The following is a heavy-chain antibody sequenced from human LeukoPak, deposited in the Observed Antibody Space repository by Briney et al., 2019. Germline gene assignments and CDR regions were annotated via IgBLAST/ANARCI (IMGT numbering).Heavy chain of an antibody. CDR2: IYYSGST. Sequence: SETLSLTCTVSGGSISSDYWSWVRQPPAKGLEWIGYIYYSGSTNYNPSLKSRVTISVDTSKNQFSLKLSSVTAADTAVYYCARGQNWFDPWGQGTLVTVSS. J-gene: IGHJ5*02. CDR1: GGSISSDY. V-gene: IGHV4-59*01. CDR3: ARGQNWFDP.